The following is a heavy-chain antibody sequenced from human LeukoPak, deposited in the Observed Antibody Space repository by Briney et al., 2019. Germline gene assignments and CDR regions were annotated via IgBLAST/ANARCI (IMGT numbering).Heavy chain of an antibody. J-gene: IGHJ4*02. D-gene: IGHD4-23*01. V-gene: IGHV1-69*04. CDR3: ASLSGGNDY. Sequence: SVKVSCKASGGTFSSYAISWVRQAPGQGLEWMGRIIPILGIANYAQKFRGRVTITADKSTSTAYMELSSLRSEDTAVYYCASLSGGNDYWGQGTLVTVSS. CDR1: GGTFSSYA. CDR2: IIPILGIA.